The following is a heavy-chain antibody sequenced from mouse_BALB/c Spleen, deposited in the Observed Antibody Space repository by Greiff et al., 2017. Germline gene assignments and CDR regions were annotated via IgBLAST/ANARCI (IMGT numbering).Heavy chain of an antibody. Sequence: ESGPGLVKPSQSLSLTCTVTGYSITSDYAWNWIRQFPGNKLEWMGYISYSGSTSYNPSLKSRISITRDTSKNQFFLQLNSVTTEDTATYYWARSVTMTRGGFAYWGQGTLVTVSA. J-gene: IGHJ3*01. CDR2: ISYSGST. CDR1: GYSITSDYA. D-gene: IGHD2-13*01. CDR3: ARSVTMTRGGFAY. V-gene: IGHV3-2*02.